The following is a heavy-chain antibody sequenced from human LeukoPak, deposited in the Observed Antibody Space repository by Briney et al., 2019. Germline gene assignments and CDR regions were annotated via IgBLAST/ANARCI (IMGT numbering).Heavy chain of an antibody. CDR2: ISYDGSNK. CDR1: GFTFSSYG. Sequence: GGSLRLSCAASGFTFSSYGMHWVRQAPGKGLEWVAVISYDGSNKYYADSVKGRFTISRDNSKNTLYLQMNSLRAEDTAVYYCAKETGSGSYSLDFFGYWGQGTLVTVSS. CDR3: AKETGSGSYSLDFFGY. D-gene: IGHD3-10*01. V-gene: IGHV3-30*18. J-gene: IGHJ4*02.